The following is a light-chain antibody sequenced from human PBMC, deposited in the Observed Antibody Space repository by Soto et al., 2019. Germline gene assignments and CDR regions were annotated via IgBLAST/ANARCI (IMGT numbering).Light chain of an antibody. CDR2: EVT. Sequence: QAVVTQPPSVSGSPGQSITISCTGTSGDIGSYNRVSWYQQHPGKAPKLIIYEVTDRPSGVSNRFSGSKSGNTASLTISGLQAEDEAEYYCSSYTNINTRACVFGTGTKVTVL. J-gene: IGLJ1*01. V-gene: IGLV2-14*01. CDR1: SGDIGSYNR. CDR3: SSYTNINTRACV.